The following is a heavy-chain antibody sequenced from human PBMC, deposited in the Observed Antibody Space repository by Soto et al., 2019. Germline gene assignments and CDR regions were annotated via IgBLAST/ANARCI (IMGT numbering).Heavy chain of an antibody. CDR3: ARGYTSGYPSNWFDS. CDR1: GFTFSSYG. V-gene: IGHV3-30*03. CDR2: ISYDGSKK. Sequence: GSLRLSCAASGFTFSSYGMHWVRQAPGKGLEWVAVISYDGSKKYYADSVKGRFTISRDNSKNTLYLQMDSPRDEDTAVYYCARGYTSGYPSNWFDSWGQGTLVTVSS. J-gene: IGHJ5*01. D-gene: IGHD3-3*01.